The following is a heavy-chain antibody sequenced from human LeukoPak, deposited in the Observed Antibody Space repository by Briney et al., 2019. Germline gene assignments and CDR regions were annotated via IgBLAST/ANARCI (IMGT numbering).Heavy chain of an antibody. V-gene: IGHV7-4-1*02. CDR2: INTNTGNP. CDR3: ARQNSGSYDDAFDI. D-gene: IGHD1-26*01. Sequence: GASVKVSCKASGYTFTSYAMNWVRQAPGQGLEWMGWINTNTGNPTYAQGFTGRFVFSLDTSVSTAYLQISSLKAEDTAVYYCARQNSGSYDDAFDIWGQGTMVTVSS. CDR1: GYTFTSYA. J-gene: IGHJ3*02.